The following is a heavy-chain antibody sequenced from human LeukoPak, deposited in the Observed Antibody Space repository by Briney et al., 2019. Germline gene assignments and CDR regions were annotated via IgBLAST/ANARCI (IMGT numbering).Heavy chain of an antibody. Sequence: PSETLSLTCAVSGYSISSGYYWGWIRQPPGKGLEWIGSIYHSGSTYYNPSLKSRVTISVDTSKNQFSLKLSSVTAADTAVYYYARRGGADGYNSDYWGQGTLVTVSS. CDR3: ARRGGADGYNSDY. CDR2: IYHSGST. J-gene: IGHJ4*02. V-gene: IGHV4-38-2*01. D-gene: IGHD5-24*01. CDR1: GYSISSGYY.